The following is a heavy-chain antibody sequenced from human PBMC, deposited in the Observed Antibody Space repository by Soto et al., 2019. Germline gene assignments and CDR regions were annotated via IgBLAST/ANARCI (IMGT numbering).Heavy chain of an antibody. V-gene: IGHV4-31*03. D-gene: IGHD3-22*01. Sequence: SETLSLTCTVSGGSISSGGYYWSWIRQHPGKGLEWIGYIYYSGSTYYNPSLKSRVTISVDTSKNQFSLKLSSVTAADTAVYYWAGAHPDDYYDSGGYYAFDSWGQGTRVTVSS. CDR2: IYYSGST. J-gene: IGHJ4*02. CDR3: AGAHPDDYYDSGGYYAFDS. CDR1: GGSISSGGYY.